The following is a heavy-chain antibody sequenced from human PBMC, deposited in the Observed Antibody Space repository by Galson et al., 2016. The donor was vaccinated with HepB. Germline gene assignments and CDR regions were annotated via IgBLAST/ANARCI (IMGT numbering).Heavy chain of an antibody. J-gene: IGHJ4*02. D-gene: IGHD1-26*01. CDR2: ISATGGST. Sequence: SLRLSCAASGFTFTSYTMSWVRLAPGRGLEWVSTISATGGSTFYAGSVKGRFTISRENSYNTLYLQMKSLRPDDTAVYYCAKAVGGSSVSLPDYWGQGALVTVSS. CDR3: AKAVGGSSVSLPDY. V-gene: IGHV3-23*01. CDR1: GFTFTSYT.